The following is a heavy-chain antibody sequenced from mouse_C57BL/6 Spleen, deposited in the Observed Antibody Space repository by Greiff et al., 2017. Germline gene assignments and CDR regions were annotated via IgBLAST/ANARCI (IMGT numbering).Heavy chain of an antibody. Sequence: QVQLQQPGAELVKPGASVKMSCKASGYTFTSYWITWVKQRPGQGLEWIGDIYPGSGSTNYNEKFKSKATLTVDTSSSTAYMQLSSLTSEDSAVYYCARGDDYDVRGYYAMDYWGQGTSVTVSS. V-gene: IGHV1-55*01. CDR1: GYTFTSYW. J-gene: IGHJ4*01. CDR3: ARGDDYDVRGYYAMDY. D-gene: IGHD2-4*01. CDR2: IYPGSGST.